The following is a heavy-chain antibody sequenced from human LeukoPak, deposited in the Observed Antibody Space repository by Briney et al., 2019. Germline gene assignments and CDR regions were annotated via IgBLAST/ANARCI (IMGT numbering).Heavy chain of an antibody. Sequence: GGSLRPSCAASGFTFSTNAMSWVPQGPGKGLEWVSAISGSAGITDYADSVKGRFTISRDNSKNTLYLQRNSLRAEDTAIYYWAKDAAGPEFWGQGTLVTVSS. D-gene: IGHD6-13*01. CDR2: ISGSAGIT. V-gene: IGHV3-23*01. CDR3: AKDAAGPEF. J-gene: IGHJ4*02. CDR1: GFTFSTNA.